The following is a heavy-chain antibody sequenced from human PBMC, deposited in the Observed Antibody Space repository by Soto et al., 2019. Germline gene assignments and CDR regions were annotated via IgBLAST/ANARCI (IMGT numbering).Heavy chain of an antibody. D-gene: IGHD3-10*01. CDR2: LYYSGST. CDR1: GGTISSYC. Sequence: PSETLSLTCTVSGGTISSYCWSWIRKHPGKGLEWIGYLYYSGSTNYNPSLTSRVTISVDTSKNQFSLKLSSVTAADTAVYYCASPGGGSGSSNAFDIWGQGTMVTVSS. V-gene: IGHV4-59*12. J-gene: IGHJ3*02. CDR3: ASPGGGSGSSNAFDI.